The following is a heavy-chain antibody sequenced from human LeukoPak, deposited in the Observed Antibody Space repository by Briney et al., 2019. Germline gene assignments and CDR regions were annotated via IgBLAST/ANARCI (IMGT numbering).Heavy chain of an antibody. V-gene: IGHV1-69*13. CDR1: GGTFSSYA. J-gene: IGHJ4*02. CDR2: IIPIFGTA. D-gene: IGHD2-21*02. CDR3: AREGLAYCGGDCYPN. Sequence: ASVKVSCKASGGTFSSYAISWVRQAPGQGLEWMGGIIPIFGTANYAQKFQGRVTITADESTSTAYMELSSLRSEDTAVYYCAREGLAYCGGDCYPNWGQGTLVTVSS.